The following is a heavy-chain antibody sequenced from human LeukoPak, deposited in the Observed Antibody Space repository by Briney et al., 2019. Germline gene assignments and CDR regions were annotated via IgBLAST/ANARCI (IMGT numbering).Heavy chain of an antibody. CDR2: ISSSSSYI. Sequence: MPGGSLRLSCAASGFTFSSYSMNWVRQAPGKGLEWVSSISSSSSYIYYADSVKGRFTISSDNAKNSLYLQMNSLRAEDTAVYYCARGSFYGDYVLGYWGQGTLVTVSS. J-gene: IGHJ4*02. V-gene: IGHV3-21*01. CDR1: GFTFSSYS. D-gene: IGHD4-17*01. CDR3: ARGSFYGDYVLGY.